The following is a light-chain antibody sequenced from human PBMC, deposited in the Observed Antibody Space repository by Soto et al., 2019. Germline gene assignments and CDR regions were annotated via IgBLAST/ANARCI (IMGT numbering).Light chain of an antibody. J-gene: IGLJ1*01. CDR2: EGS. V-gene: IGLV2-23*01. CDR3: CSYAGSSTYV. Sequence: QSALTQPASVSGSPGQSITISCTGTSSDVGSYNLVSWYQQHPDKAPKLMIFEGSERPSGVSTRFSGSKSDNTASLTISGLQAEDEADYYCCSYAGSSTYVFGTGTKLTVL. CDR1: SSDVGSYNL.